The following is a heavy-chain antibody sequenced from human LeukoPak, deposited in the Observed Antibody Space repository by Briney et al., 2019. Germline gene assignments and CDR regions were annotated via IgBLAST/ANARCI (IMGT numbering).Heavy chain of an antibody. CDR2: LYNSGST. V-gene: IGHV4-59*01. CDR3: ARGVTSPLDAFDI. D-gene: IGHD1-26*01. CDR1: GGSISTYY. Sequence: SETLSLTCTVSGGSISTYYWNWMRQPPGKGLEWIGYLYNSGSTNYNPPLKSRLTISVDMSKNQLSLKLSSVTAADTAVYYCARGVTSPLDAFDIWGQGTMVTVSS. J-gene: IGHJ3*02.